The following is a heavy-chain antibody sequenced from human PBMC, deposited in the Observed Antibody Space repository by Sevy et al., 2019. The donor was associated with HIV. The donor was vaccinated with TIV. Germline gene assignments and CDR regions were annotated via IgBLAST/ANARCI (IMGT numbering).Heavy chain of an antibody. J-gene: IGHJ4*02. V-gene: IGHV3-23*01. Sequence: GGSLRLSCAASGFTFSSYAMTWVRQAPGKGLEWVSLISGSGGSTFCADSVKGRFTISRDNSKNTLYLQMNSLRGDDTAVYYCAKEGGYRSPSLANWGQGTLVTVSS. CDR1: GFTFSSYA. CDR3: AKEGGYRSPSLAN. CDR2: ISGSGGST. D-gene: IGHD6-13*01.